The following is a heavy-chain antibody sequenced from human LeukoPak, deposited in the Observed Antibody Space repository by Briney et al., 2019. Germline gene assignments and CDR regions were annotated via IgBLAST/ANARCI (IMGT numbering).Heavy chain of an antibody. V-gene: IGHV3-9*01. CDR3: ARTIRGY. Sequence: GGSLRLSCAASGFTFDDSGMHWVRQVPGKGLEWVAGISWHSASIGYADSVKGRFTISRDNAKNSLYLQMNSLRAEDTAVYYCARTIRGYWGQGTLVTVSS. D-gene: IGHD1-7*01. J-gene: IGHJ4*02. CDR1: GFTFDDSG. CDR2: ISWHSASI.